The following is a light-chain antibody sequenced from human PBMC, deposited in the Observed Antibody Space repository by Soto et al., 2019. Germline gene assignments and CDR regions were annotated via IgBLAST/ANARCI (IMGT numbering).Light chain of an antibody. Sequence: QSVLTQPPSASGTPGPRVTISCSGSNSNIGSKYVYWYQQFPGTAPKLLIYRNNQRPSGVPDRFSGSKSGTSASLAISDLRSQDEAYYYCASWEASGGGPAFGGGTKLTVL. J-gene: IGLJ2*01. V-gene: IGLV1-47*01. CDR3: ASWEASGGGPA. CDR1: NSNIGSKY. CDR2: RNN.